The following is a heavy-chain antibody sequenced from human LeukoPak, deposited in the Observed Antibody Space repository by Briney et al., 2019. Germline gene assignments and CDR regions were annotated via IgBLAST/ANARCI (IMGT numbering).Heavy chain of an antibody. CDR2: IKQDGSEK. V-gene: IGHV3-7*01. CDR1: GFTFISFW. D-gene: IGHD4-11*01. Sequence: GGSLRLSCAASGFTFISFWMSWVRQAPGKGLGWVANIKQDGSEKYYVDSVKGRLTISRDNAKNSLYLQMNSLRAEATAVYYCARQVDYSNYGFDYWGQGTLVTVS. J-gene: IGHJ4*02. CDR3: ARQVDYSNYGFDY.